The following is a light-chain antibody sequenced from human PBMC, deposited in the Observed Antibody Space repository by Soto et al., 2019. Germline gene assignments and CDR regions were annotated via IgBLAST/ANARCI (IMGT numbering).Light chain of an antibody. Sequence: QSVLTQPPSVSGSPGQSIAISCTGTTSDVGGYNYVSWYQQHPGKVPKLLIHEVSNRPSGVSNRFSGSKSGNTASLTISGLQAEDEADYYCLSKTSTISYVFGTGTKVTV. CDR2: EVS. CDR1: TSDVGGYNY. CDR3: LSKTSTISYV. V-gene: IGLV2-14*01. J-gene: IGLJ1*01.